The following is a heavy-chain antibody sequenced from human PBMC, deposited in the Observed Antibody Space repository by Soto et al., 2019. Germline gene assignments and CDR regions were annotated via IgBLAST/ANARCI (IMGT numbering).Heavy chain of an antibody. CDR1: GGTFSSYA. CDR3: AAHPGEEMAPLDY. CDR2: IIPIFGTA. J-gene: IGHJ4*02. V-gene: IGHV1-69*13. Sequence: SVKVSCTASGGTFSSYATSWVRQAPGQGLEWMGGIIPIFGTANYAQKFQGRVTITADESTSTAYMELSSLRSEDTAVYYCAAHPGEEMAPLDYWGRGPLATVSS.